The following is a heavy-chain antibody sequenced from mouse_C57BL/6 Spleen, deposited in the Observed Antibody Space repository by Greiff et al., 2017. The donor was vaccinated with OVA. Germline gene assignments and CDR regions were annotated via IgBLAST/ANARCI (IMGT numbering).Heavy chain of an antibody. D-gene: IGHD2-4*01. J-gene: IGHJ4*01. CDR1: GFSLTSYG. CDR2: IWSDGST. CDR3: ARHGNDYDESSYYAMDY. V-gene: IGHV2-6-1*01. Sequence: VKVVESGPGLVAPSQSLSITCTVSGFSLTSYGVHWVRQPPGKGLELLVVIWSDGSTTYNSALKSRLSISKDNSKSQVFLKMNSLQTDDTAMYYCARHGNDYDESSYYAMDYWGQGTSVTVSS.